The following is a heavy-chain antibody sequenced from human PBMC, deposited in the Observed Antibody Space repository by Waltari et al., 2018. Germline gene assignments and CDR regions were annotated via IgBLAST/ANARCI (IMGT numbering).Heavy chain of an antibody. Sequence: EEQLVESGGGLVQPGGSLRLSCAVSGLNININYMSWVGQASGKGLEWVSVIYSGGNTYYADSVKGRFIISRDTSKNTLYLQMNSLRAEDTAIYYCARDHHVLRFSYGLDVWGQGTTVTVSS. CDR3: ARDHHVLRFSYGLDV. V-gene: IGHV3-66*01. CDR1: GLNININY. J-gene: IGHJ6*02. CDR2: IYSGGNT. D-gene: IGHD3-3*01.